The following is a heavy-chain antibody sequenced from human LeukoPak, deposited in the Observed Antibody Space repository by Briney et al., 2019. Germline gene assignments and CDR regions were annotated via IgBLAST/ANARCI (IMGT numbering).Heavy chain of an antibody. CDR2: ISGSGGST. J-gene: IGHJ3*02. Sequence: PGGSLRLSCAASGFTFSSYAMSWVRQAPGKGLEWVSAISGSGGSTYYADSVKGRFTISRDNSKNTLYLQMNSLRAEDTAVYYCAKGLGRDKGGWYREDAFDIWGQGTMVTVSS. V-gene: IGHV3-23*01. CDR1: GFTFSSYA. CDR3: AKGLGRDKGGWYREDAFDI. D-gene: IGHD6-19*01.